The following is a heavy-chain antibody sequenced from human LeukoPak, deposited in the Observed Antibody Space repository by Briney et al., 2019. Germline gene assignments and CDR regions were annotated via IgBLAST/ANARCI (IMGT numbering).Heavy chain of an antibody. V-gene: IGHV4-34*01. CDR1: GGSFSGYY. Sequence: SETLSLTRAVYGGSFSGYYWSWIRQPPGKGLEWIGEINHSGSTNYNPSLKSRVTISVDTSKNQFSLKLSSVTAADTAVYYCATEAPAVAGDYWGQGTLVTVSS. J-gene: IGHJ4*02. CDR2: INHSGST. CDR3: ATEAPAVAGDY. D-gene: IGHD4-23*01.